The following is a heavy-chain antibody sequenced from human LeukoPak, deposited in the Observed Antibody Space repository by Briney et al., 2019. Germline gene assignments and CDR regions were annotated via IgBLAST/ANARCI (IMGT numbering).Heavy chain of an antibody. V-gene: IGHV4-59*01. J-gene: IGHJ4*02. Sequence: SETLSLTCTVSGGSISSYYWSWIRQPPGRGREWIGYFYNSGRSTYNPSLKSRVTISADTSKNHFSLKLNSVTTADTAVYYCTRGAGWLIDYWGQGILVTVSS. CDR3: TRGAGWLIDY. CDR1: GGSISSYY. CDR2: FYNSGRS. D-gene: IGHD3-16*01.